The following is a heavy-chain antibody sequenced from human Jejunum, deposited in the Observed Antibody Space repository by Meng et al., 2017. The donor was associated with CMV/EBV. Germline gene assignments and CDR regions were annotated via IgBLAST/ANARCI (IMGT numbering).Heavy chain of an antibody. CDR3: SRGTPGRRYADY. V-gene: IGHV1-18*01. CDR2: LGAHDGDT. Sequence: QVSVWRLGAEWKSPCASVTVSGKAINSSFSGYGRRCVRQAPGQVLEWMAWLGAHDGDTSHAPRFQGRVTVTADRPTATAYMELCNLRSDDTAVYYCSRGTPGRRYADYWGQGTLVTVSS. J-gene: IGHJ4*02. D-gene: IGHD3-10*01. CDR1: NSSFSGYG.